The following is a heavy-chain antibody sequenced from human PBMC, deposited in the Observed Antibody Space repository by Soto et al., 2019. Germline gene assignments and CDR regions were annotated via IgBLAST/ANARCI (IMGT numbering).Heavy chain of an antibody. CDR3: ARGPMGVVVINYYYYGMDV. V-gene: IGHV1-69*13. J-gene: IGHJ6*02. CDR1: GGTFSSYA. Sequence: SVKVSCKASGGTFSSYAISWVRQAPGQGLEWMGGIIPIFGTANYAQKFQGRVTITADESTSTAYMELSSLRSEDTAVYYCARGPMGVVVINYYYYGMDVWGQGTTVTVSS. CDR2: IIPIFGTA. D-gene: IGHD3-22*01.